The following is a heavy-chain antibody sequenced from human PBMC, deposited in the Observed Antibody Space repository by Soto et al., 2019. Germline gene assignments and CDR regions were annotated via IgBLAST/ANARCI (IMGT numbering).Heavy chain of an antibody. V-gene: IGHV4-59*01. CDR1: GGSINSYY. J-gene: IGHJ4*02. CDR2: IYYSGST. D-gene: IGHD1-26*01. CDR3: ARRYGGNFDY. Sequence: TSETLSLTCTVSGGSINSYYWSWIRQPPGKGLEWTGYIYYSGSTNYNPSLKSRVTISVDTSKNQFSLKLRSVTGADTAVYYCARRYGGNFDYWGQGTLVTVSS.